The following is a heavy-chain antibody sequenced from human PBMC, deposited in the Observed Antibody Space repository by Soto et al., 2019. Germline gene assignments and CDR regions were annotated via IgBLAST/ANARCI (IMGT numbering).Heavy chain of an antibody. V-gene: IGHV5-10-1*01. CDR1: GYSFTSYW. CDR2: IDPSDSYT. D-gene: IGHD1-26*01. J-gene: IGHJ6*02. CDR3: ARPSSSGSYSHYYYYGMDV. Sequence: PGESLKISCKGSGYSFTSYWISWVRQMPGKGLEWMGRIDPSDSYTNYSPSFQGHVTISADKSISTAYLQWSSLKASDTAMYYCARPSSSGSYSHYYYYGMDVWGQGTTVTVSS.